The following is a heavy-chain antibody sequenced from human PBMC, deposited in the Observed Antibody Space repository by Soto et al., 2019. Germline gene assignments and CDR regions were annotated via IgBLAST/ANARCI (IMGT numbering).Heavy chain of an antibody. CDR1: GFTFSSYW. V-gene: IGHV3-74*01. CDR3: ARGLSGYYGFDY. Sequence: EVQLVESGGGLVQFGGSQRLSCAASGFTFSSYWMHWVRQVPGKGLVWVSRIKGAGTNTGYADSVKGRFTISRDNVKNTLYLQMNSLRAEDTAVYYCARGLSGYYGFDYWGQGTLVTVSS. J-gene: IGHJ4*02. D-gene: IGHD5-12*01. CDR2: IKGAGTNT.